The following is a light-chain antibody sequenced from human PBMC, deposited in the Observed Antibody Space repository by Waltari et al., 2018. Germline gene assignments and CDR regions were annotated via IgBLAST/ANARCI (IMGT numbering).Light chain of an antibody. CDR3: LVWHSTSDHHGV. V-gene: IGLV3-21*04. Sequence: SYVVTQSPSVSVAPGETARITCGGDNIGSKSVHWYQQRPGQAPGLVISYDSDRPSGIPERFSGANSGNTATLTISWVEAEDEADYYCLVWHSTSDHHGVFGGGTKLTVL. J-gene: IGLJ2*01. CDR1: NIGSKS. CDR2: YDS.